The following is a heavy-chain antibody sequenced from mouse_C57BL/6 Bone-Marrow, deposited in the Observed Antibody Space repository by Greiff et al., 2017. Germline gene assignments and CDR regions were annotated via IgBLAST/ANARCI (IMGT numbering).Heavy chain of an antibody. J-gene: IGHJ1*03. CDR2: IDPETGGT. CDR3: TRTPITTVVAYWYFDV. Sequence: QVHVKQSGAELVRPGASVTLSCKASGYTFTDYEMHWVKQTPVHGLEWIGAIDPETGGTAYNQKFKGKAILTADKSSSTAYMELRSLTSEDSAVYYCTRTPITTVVAYWYFDVWGTGTTVTVSS. CDR1: GYTFTDYE. D-gene: IGHD1-1*01. V-gene: IGHV1-15*01.